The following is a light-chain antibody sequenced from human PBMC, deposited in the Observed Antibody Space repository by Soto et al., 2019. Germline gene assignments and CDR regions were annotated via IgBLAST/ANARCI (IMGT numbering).Light chain of an antibody. CDR1: RGHATYA. CDR2: VNSDGSH. CDR3: QTWGTGFRV. V-gene: IGLV4-69*01. Sequence: QLVLTQSPSASASLGASVRLTCTLSRGHATYAIAWHQQQPERGPRLLMKVNSDGSHSKGDGIPDRFSGSSSGAERYLTISSLRSEDEADYYCQTWGTGFRVFGGGTQLTVL. J-gene: IGLJ7*01.